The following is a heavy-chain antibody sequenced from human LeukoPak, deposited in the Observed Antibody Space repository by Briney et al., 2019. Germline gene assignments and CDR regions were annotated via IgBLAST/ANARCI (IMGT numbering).Heavy chain of an antibody. CDR1: GFTVSRNY. CDR2: IYSGGAT. J-gene: IGHJ4*02. V-gene: IGHV3-53*01. D-gene: IGHD3-22*01. Sequence: PGGSLRLSCAASGFTVSRNYMTWVRQAPGKGLEWVSVIYSGGATYYADSVKGRFTISRDNSKNTLYLRMNSLRAEDTAVYYCARTSGYPYNFDNWGQGTLVTVSS. CDR3: ARTSGYPYNFDN.